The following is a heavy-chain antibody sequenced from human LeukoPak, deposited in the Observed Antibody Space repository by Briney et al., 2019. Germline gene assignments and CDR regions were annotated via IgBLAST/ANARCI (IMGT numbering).Heavy chain of an antibody. D-gene: IGHD2-15*01. CDR1: GYTFTSYY. Sequence: ASVKVSCKASGYTFTSYYMHWVRQAPGQGLEWMGWISAYNGNTNYAQKLQGRVTMTTDTSTSTAYMELRSLRSDDTAVYYCAKGGYCSGGSCYNWFDPWGQGTLVTVSS. J-gene: IGHJ5*02. CDR3: AKGGYCSGGSCYNWFDP. V-gene: IGHV1-18*04. CDR2: ISAYNGNT.